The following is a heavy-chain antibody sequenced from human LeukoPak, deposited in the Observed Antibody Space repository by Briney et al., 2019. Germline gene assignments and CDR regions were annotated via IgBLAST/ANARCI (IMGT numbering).Heavy chain of an antibody. J-gene: IGHJ3*02. CDR2: IYTSGST. CDR1: GGSISNYY. Sequence: PSETLSLTCTVSGGSISNYYWNWIRQPAGKGLQWIGHIYTSGSTNYSPSLKSRVTMSIDTSKNQFSLNLSSVTAADTAVYYCARGASGSSLSGFDIWGQGTVVIVSS. CDR3: ARGASGSSLSGFDI. V-gene: IGHV4-4*07. D-gene: IGHD1-26*01.